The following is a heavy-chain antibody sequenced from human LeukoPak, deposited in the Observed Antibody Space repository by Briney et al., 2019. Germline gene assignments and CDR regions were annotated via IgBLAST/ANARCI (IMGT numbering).Heavy chain of an antibody. Sequence: KSSQTLSLTCTVSGGSISSGGYYWSWIRQHPGKGLEWIGYIYYSGSTYYNPSLKSRVTISVDTSKNQFSLKLSSVTAADTAVYYCARDQSRDDLDYYYGMDVWGQGTTVTVSS. CDR2: IYYSGST. V-gene: IGHV4-31*03. J-gene: IGHJ6*02. CDR3: ARDQSRDDLDYYYGMDV. D-gene: IGHD3-3*01. CDR1: GGSISSGGYY.